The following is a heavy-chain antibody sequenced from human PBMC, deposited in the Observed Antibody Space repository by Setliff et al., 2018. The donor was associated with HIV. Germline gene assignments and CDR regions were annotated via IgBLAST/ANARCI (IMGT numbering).Heavy chain of an antibody. D-gene: IGHD4-17*01. V-gene: IGHV5-51*01. CDR1: RYSFTTYW. Sequence: GESLKISCKGSRYSFTTYWIAWVRQMPGKGLEWMGIVYPGDSDTRYSPAFQGQVTISADKSISTAYLHWSSLKASDTAMYYCATVDPNYGDYGNFWGQGTLVTVS. CDR3: ATVDPNYGDYGNF. CDR2: VYPGDSDT. J-gene: IGHJ4*02.